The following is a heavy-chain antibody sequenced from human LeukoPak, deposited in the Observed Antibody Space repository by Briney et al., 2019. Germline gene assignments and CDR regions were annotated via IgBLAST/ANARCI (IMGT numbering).Heavy chain of an antibody. D-gene: IGHD6-19*01. CDR3: ARDPQWLGLDY. CDR2: ISSSSSYI. J-gene: IGHJ4*02. Sequence: GGSLRLSCAASGFTFSSYSMNWVRQAPGKGLECVSSISSSSSYIYYADSAKGRFTISRDNAKNSLYLQMSSLRAEDTAVYYCARDPQWLGLDYWGQGTLVTVSS. V-gene: IGHV3-21*01. CDR1: GFTFSSYS.